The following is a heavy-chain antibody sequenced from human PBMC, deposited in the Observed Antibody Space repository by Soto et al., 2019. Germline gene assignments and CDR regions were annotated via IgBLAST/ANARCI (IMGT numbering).Heavy chain of an antibody. CDR2: IYYSGST. D-gene: IGHD6-19*01. CDR3: ARATGYSSGWFGFRFDY. V-gene: IGHV4-59*01. J-gene: IGHJ4*02. Sequence: SETLSLTCTVSGGSISSYYWSSIRQPPGKGLEWIGYIYYSGSTNYNPSLKSRVTISVDTSKNQFSLKLSSVTAADTAVYYCARATGYSSGWFGFRFDYWGQGTLVTVSS. CDR1: GGSISSYY.